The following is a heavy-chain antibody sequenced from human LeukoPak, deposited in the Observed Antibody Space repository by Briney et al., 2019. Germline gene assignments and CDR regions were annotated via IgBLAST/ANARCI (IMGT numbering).Heavy chain of an antibody. CDR3: ARGTNEYPGSDY. D-gene: IGHD1-14*01. J-gene: IGHJ4*02. CDR2: IDQDGSEK. CDR1: GFTFSNYW. Sequence: PGGSLRLPCAASGFTFSNYWMKWVRQAPGKGLEWVANIDQDGSEKHFVDSVKGRFTISRDNAKNSVFLEMNSLRAEDTAVYYCARGTNEYPGSDYWGQGTLVTVSS. V-gene: IGHV3-7*01.